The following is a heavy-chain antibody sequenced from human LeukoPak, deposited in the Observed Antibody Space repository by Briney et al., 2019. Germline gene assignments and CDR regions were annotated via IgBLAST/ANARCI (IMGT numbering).Heavy chain of an antibody. CDR1: GYTFTGYY. Sequence: GASVKVSCKASGYTFTGYYMHWVRQAPGQGLEWMGWINPNSGGTNYAQKFQGRVTMTRDTSISTAYMELSRLRSDDTAVYYCARDGCSSTSCYTFDYWGQGTLVTVSS. CDR3: ARDGCSSTSCYTFDY. J-gene: IGHJ4*02. CDR2: INPNSGGT. V-gene: IGHV1-2*02. D-gene: IGHD2-2*02.